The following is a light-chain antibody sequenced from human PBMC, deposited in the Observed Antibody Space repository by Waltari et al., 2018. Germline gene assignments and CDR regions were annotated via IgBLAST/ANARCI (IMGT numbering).Light chain of an antibody. CDR2: WAS. V-gene: IGKV4-1*01. J-gene: IGKJ1*01. Sequence: DIVMTQSPDSLAVSLGERATINCKSSQRLLYNSNEKNYVAWYQQKPGQPPKLLIYWASTRHSGVPDRFSGSGSATDFTLTISSLQAEDVAVYYCQQYYSRRTFGQGTKVEIK. CDR3: QQYYSRRT. CDR1: QRLLYNSNEKNY.